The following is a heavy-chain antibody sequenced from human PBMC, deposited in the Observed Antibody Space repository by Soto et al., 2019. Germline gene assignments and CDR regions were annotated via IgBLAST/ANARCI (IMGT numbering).Heavy chain of an antibody. CDR1: AFTFS. CDR2: IRVGDGTT. Sequence: PGGSLRLSCAASAFTFSMSWVRQAPGKGLEWVSTIRVGDGTTYYADSVKGRLIISRDSSRRTLYLQMSSLRAKDTATYYCATGGSSSRIGDLGYWGQGTLVTVSS. J-gene: IGHJ4*02. D-gene: IGHD6-6*01. CDR3: ATGGSSSRIGDLGY. V-gene: IGHV3-23*01.